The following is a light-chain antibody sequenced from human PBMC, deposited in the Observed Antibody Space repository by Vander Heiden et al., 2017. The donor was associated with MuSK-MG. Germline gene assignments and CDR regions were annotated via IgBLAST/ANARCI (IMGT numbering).Light chain of an antibody. CDR3: SSYTSSSTRV. Sequence: QSALTQPASVSGSPGQSITISCTGTSSDVGGYNYVSWYQQHPGKAPKLMIEDVSNRPSGVSNRCAGSKSGNKASTTISGLQAEDEAEYYCSSYTSSSTRVFGGGTKLTVL. V-gene: IGLV2-14*03. CDR1: SSDVGGYNY. J-gene: IGLJ2*01. CDR2: DVS.